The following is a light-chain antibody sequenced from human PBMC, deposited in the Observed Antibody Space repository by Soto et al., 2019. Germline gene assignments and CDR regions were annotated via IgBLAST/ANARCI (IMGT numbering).Light chain of an antibody. CDR3: QAWHSSVV. V-gene: IGLV3-1*01. CDR2: QDT. J-gene: IGLJ2*01. Sequence: SYELIQPPSVSVSPGQTASITCSGDKLDSKYVSWYQQKSGQSPVLVIFQDTQRPTGITERFSGSNSGNTATLTISGTQAMDEADYYCQAWHSSVVFGGGTKLTVL. CDR1: KLDSKY.